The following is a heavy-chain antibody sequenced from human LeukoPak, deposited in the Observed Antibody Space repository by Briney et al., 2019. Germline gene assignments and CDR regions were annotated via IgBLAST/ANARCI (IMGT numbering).Heavy chain of an antibody. Sequence: GGSLRLSRAASGFTFSDCYRRWLRQAPGEGLEWVSYISSSSGYTNYADSVKSRFTIFSDNPKNSLYLQMNSLRAEDTAVYYCARDISSSGPYYYGMDVWGKGTTVTVSS. J-gene: IGHJ6*04. CDR2: ISSSSGYT. V-gene: IGHV3-11*06. D-gene: IGHD6-13*01. CDR3: ARDISSSGPYYYGMDV. CDR1: GFTFSDCY.